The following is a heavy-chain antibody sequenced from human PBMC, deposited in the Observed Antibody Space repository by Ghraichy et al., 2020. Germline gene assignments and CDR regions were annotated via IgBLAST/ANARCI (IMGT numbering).Heavy chain of an antibody. CDR2: INHSGST. D-gene: IGHD4-17*01. CDR1: GGSFSGYY. J-gene: IGHJ5*02. CDR3: ARANDYGDYWFDP. Sequence: SETLSLTCAVYGGSFSGYYWSWIRQPPGKGLEWIGEINHSGSTNYNPSLKSRVTISVDTSKNQFSLKLSSVTAADTAVYYCARANDYGDYWFDPWGQGTLVTVSS. V-gene: IGHV4-34*01.